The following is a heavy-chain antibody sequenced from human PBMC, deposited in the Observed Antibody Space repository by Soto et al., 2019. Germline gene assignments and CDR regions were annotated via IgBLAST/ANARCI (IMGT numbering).Heavy chain of an antibody. CDR2: IDPSGGDT. V-gene: IGHV1-46*02. CDR3: AKRRGVGLTRSSFDY. J-gene: IGHJ4*02. CDR1: GYTFNRHY. D-gene: IGHD1-26*01. Sequence: QVQLVQSGAEVRKPGASVKVSCKASGYTFNRHYIQWVRQAPGQGLEWMGMIDPSGGDTNYAKKFQGRVTLTRDTSTSTVYMELSSVRSEDTAVYYCAKRRGVGLTRSSFDYWGPGTLVIVSS.